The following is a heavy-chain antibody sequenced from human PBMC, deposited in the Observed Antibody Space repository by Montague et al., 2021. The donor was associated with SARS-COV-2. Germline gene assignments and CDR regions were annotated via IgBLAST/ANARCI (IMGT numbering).Heavy chain of an antibody. D-gene: IGHD1-26*01. CDR2: ISYDGSNK. CDR1: GFTFSSYA. V-gene: IGHV3-30*04. CDR3: ARSHSGSYSGYFDY. Sequence: SLRLSCAASGFTFSSYAMHWVRQAPGKGLEWVAVISYDGSNKYYADSVKGRFTISRDNSKNTLYLQMNSLRAEDTAVYYCARSHSGSYSGYFDYWGQGTRVTVSS. J-gene: IGHJ4*02.